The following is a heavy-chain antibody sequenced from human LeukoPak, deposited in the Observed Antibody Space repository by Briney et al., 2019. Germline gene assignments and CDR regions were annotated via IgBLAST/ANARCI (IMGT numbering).Heavy chain of an antibody. CDR1: GGSISSSSYY. D-gene: IGHD6-19*01. Sequence: SSETLSLTCTVSGGSISSSSYYWGWIRQPPGKGLEWIGSIYYSGSTYYNPSLKSRVTISVDTSKNQFSLKLSSVTAADTAVYYCARAGSSGWSPHDAFDIWGQGTMVTVSS. CDR2: IYYSGST. V-gene: IGHV4-39*07. J-gene: IGHJ3*02. CDR3: ARAGSSGWSPHDAFDI.